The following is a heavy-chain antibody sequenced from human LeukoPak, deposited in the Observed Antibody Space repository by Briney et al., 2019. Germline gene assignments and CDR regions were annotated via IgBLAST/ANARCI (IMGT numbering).Heavy chain of an antibody. V-gene: IGHV4-38-2*02. CDR1: GYSISSGYY. J-gene: IGHJ4*02. CDR2: IYHSGST. D-gene: IGHD3-22*01. CDR3: ARLSADYDSSGYYYDD. Sequence: PSETLSLTCTVSGYSISSGYYWGWIRQPPGKGLECIGSIYHSGSTYYNPSLKSRVTISVDTSKNQFSLKLSSVTAADTAVYYCARLSADYDSSGYYYDDWGQGTLVTVSS.